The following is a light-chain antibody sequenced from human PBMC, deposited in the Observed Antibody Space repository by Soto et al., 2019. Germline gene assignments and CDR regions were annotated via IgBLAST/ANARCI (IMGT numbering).Light chain of an antibody. CDR1: SSDVGDYNY. Sequence: QSALTQPASVSGSPGQSITISCTGTSSDVGDYNYVSWYQQHPGKAPKLLIYGNSNRPSGVPDRFSGSKSGTSASLAITGLQAEDEADYYCQSYDSSLSGVVFGGGTKLTVL. J-gene: IGLJ2*01. CDR3: QSYDSSLSGVV. V-gene: IGLV2-14*01. CDR2: GNS.